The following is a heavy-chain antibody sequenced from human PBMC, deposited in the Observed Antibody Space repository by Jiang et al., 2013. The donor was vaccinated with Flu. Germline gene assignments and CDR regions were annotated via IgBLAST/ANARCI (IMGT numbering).Heavy chain of an antibody. CDR1: GYTFTDYN. D-gene: IGHD1-26*01. V-gene: IGHV1-69-2*01. J-gene: IGHJ6*03. CDR2: VDPEDGET. CDR3: ATDSRYRGSDSEPIFFYYTDA. Sequence: ESGAEVKAPGATVKISCKVSGYTFTDYNMHWVQQAPGKGPEWMGLVDPEDGETVYTQKFQGRLTITADTSTDTAYMELSSLRSEDTAVYYCATDSRYRGSDSEPIFFYYTDAWGEGTSVTVSS.